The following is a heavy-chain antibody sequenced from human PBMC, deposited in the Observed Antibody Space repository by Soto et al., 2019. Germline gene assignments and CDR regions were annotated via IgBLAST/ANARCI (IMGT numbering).Heavy chain of an antibody. CDR3: ARESHSSSIAARGPYYYYGMDV. V-gene: IGHV3-33*01. D-gene: IGHD6-6*01. J-gene: IGHJ6*02. Sequence: PGGSLRLSCAASGFTFSSYGMHWVRQAPGKGLEWVAVIWYDGSNKYYADSVKGRFTISRDNSKNTLYLQMNSLRAEDTAVYYCARESHSSSIAARGPYYYYGMDVWGQGTTVTVSS. CDR1: GFTFSSYG. CDR2: IWYDGSNK.